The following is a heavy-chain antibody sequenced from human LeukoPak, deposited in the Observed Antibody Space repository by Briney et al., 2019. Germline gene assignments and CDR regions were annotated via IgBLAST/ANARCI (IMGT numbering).Heavy chain of an antibody. CDR2: ISSSGSTI. CDR1: GFTFSSYS. Sequence: GGSLRLSCAASGFTFSSYSMNWVRQAPGKGLEWVSYISSSGSTIYYADSVKGRFTMSRDNAKNSLYLQMNSLRDEDTAVYYCARGVVMVVAAMYNWFDPWGQGTLVTVSS. CDR3: ARGVVMVVAAMYNWFDP. D-gene: IGHD2-15*01. J-gene: IGHJ5*02. V-gene: IGHV3-48*02.